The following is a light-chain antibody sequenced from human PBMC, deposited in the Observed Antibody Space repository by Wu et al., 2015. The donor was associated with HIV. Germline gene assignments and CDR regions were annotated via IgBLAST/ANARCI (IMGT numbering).Light chain of an antibody. J-gene: IGKJ2*03. CDR2: AAS. CDR1: QAIRNS. CDR3: QQHSSIPFS. V-gene: IGKV1-NL1*01. Sequence: DIQTTQSPSSLSASVGDKVTLTCRASQAIRNSVAWLQQRPGQAPKLLLYAASTLESGVPSRFSGTGYGTDFTLTISGLQPEDFAIYYCQQHSSIPFSFGQGTRLDIK.